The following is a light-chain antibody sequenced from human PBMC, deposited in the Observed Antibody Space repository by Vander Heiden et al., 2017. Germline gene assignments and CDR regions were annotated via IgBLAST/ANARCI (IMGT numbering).Light chain of an antibody. Sequence: DIQMTHSPSTLSASVGDRVTIPCRASQTINNWLAWYQQRPGKAPKLLIYTASSRQDGVSSRFSGSGYGTEFTLAISSLQPDDFATYYCQQYYSCPNTFGQGTKLEI. CDR3: QQYYSCPNT. CDR2: TAS. CDR1: QTINNW. J-gene: IGKJ2*01. V-gene: IGKV1-5*03.